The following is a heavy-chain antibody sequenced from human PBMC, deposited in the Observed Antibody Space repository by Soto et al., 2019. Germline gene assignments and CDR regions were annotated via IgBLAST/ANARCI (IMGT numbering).Heavy chain of an antibody. Sequence: QVQLVQSGAEVKKPGSSVKVSCKASGGTFSSYAISWVRQAPGQGLEWMGGIIPIFGTANYAQKFQGRVTITADESTSTAYMELSSLRSEDTAVYYCSRARFSLAAIHDAFDIWGQGTMVTVSS. CDR3: SRARFSLAAIHDAFDI. CDR1: GGTFSSYA. CDR2: IIPIFGTA. D-gene: IGHD2-21*02. J-gene: IGHJ3*02. V-gene: IGHV1-69*01.